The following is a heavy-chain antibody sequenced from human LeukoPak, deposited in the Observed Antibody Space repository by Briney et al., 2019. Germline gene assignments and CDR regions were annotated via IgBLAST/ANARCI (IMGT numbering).Heavy chain of an antibody. V-gene: IGHV6-1*01. CDR2: TYYRSKLYY. CDR3: ARGLTIVRGVIGILDY. CDR1: GDSVSSNDAA. J-gene: IGHJ4*02. Sequence: SQTLSLTCAISGDSVSSNDAAWNWIRQSPSRGLECLGRTYYRSKLYYDYAVSVKSRMTINPDTSKNQFSLQLNSVTPEDTAVYYGARGLTIVRGVIGILDYWGQGTLVTVSS. D-gene: IGHD3-10*01.